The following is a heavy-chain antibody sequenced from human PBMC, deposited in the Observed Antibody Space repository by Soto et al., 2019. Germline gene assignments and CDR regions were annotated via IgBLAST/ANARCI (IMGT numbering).Heavy chain of an antibody. CDR3: ARSITMVRGVNFCGMDV. Sequence: SETLSLTCAVYGGSFSGYYWTWIRQPPGTGLEWIGEINHSGSTNYNPSLKSRVTMSVDTSKNQFSLKLSSVTAVDTAVYYCARSITMVRGVNFCGMDVWGQGTTVTISS. CDR1: GGSFSGYY. V-gene: IGHV4-34*01. J-gene: IGHJ6*02. CDR2: INHSGST. D-gene: IGHD3-10*01.